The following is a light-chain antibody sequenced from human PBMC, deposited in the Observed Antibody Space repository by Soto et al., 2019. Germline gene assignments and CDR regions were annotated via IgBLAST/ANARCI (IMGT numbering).Light chain of an antibody. CDR3: QQYGGSPLT. J-gene: IGKJ1*01. Sequence: ENVLTQSPGTLSVSPGERATLSCRASQSVTSNYLAWYQQKPGQAPRLLIYSASSRATGIPDRFSGSVFGTDFTLTISRLEPEDFAVYYCQQYGGSPLTFGQGTKVDIK. CDR1: QSVTSNY. CDR2: SAS. V-gene: IGKV3-20*01.